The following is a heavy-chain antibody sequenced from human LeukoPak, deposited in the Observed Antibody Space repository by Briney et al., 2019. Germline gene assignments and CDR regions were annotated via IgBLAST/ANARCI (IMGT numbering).Heavy chain of an antibody. J-gene: IGHJ5*02. CDR1: GFTVSSNY. Sequence: GGSLRLSCAASGFTVSSNYMSWVRQAPGKGLEWVSVIYGGGSTYYADSVKGRFTISRDNSKNTLYLQMNSLRAEDTAVYYCAREQYSSSWYGWFDPWGQGTLVTVSS. CDR3: AREQYSSSWYGWFDP. CDR2: IYGGGST. V-gene: IGHV3-53*01. D-gene: IGHD6-13*01.